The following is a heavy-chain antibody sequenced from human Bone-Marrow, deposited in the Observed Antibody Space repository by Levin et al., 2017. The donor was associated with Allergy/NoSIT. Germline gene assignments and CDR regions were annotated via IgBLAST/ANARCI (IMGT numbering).Heavy chain of an antibody. D-gene: IGHD3-10*01. CDR2: ISYDGRNE. J-gene: IGHJ4*02. CDR3: ARYGSGSHFLHEYYFDY. CDR1: GFTFSTYG. V-gene: IGHV3-30*03. Sequence: LSLTCAASGFTFSTYGMHWVRQAPGKGLEWVAVISYDGRNEYYADSVKGRFTISRDNSKNTLYLQMNSLRAEDTAVYYCARYGSGSHFLHEYYFDYWGQGTLVTVSS.